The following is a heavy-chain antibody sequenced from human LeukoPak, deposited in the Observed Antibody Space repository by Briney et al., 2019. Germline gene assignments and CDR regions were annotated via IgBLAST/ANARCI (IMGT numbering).Heavy chain of an antibody. Sequence: PSETLSLTCTVSGGSISSYYWSWIRQPPGKGLEWIGYIYYSGSTNYNPSLKSRVTISVDTSKNQFSLKLSSVTAADTAVYYCAGTRYYYDSSGYFDYWGQGTLVTVSS. CDR1: GGSISSYY. J-gene: IGHJ4*02. V-gene: IGHV4-59*01. CDR2: IYYSGST. D-gene: IGHD3-22*01. CDR3: AGTRYYYDSSGYFDY.